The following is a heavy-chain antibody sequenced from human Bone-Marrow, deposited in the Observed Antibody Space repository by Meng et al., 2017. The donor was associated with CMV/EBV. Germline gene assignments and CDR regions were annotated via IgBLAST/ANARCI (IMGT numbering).Heavy chain of an antibody. J-gene: IGHJ5*02. Sequence: GGSLRLSCAASGFTFSSYAMHWVRQAPGTGLEWVAVISYDGSNKYYADSVKGRFTISRDKSKNTPYLQMNSLRAEDTAVDYCARSSLIAAAGGGNWFDAWGQGTLVTVSS. CDR3: ARSSLIAAAGGGNWFDA. V-gene: IGHV3-30-3*01. CDR2: ISYDGSNK. CDR1: GFTFSSYA. D-gene: IGHD6-13*01.